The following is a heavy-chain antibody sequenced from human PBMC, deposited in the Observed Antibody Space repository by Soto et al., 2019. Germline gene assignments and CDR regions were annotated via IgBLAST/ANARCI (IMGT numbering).Heavy chain of an antibody. J-gene: IGHJ5*02. CDR2: IYYSGST. CDR3: ARERPDGSRLNP. V-gene: IGHV4-30-4*01. Sequence: QVQLQESGPGLVKPSQTLSLTCTVSGGSISSGDYYWSWIRKPPGKGLEWMGYIYYSGSTYYNPSLKRRVTISVDPSKIQFSLKLSSVTAAETAVYYCARERPDGSRLNPGGKGTLVTVSS. D-gene: IGHD6-13*01. CDR1: GGSISSGDYY.